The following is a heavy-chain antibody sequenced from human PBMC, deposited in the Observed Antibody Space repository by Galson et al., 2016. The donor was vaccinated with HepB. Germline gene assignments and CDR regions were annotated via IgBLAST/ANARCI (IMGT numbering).Heavy chain of an antibody. CDR3: ARVRVGATFMDAFDI. CDR1: GFTFSSYS. D-gene: IGHD1-26*01. J-gene: IGHJ3*02. CDR2: ISSGSSYI. Sequence: SLRLSCAASGFTFSSYSMNWVRQAPGKGLEWVSSISSGSSYIYSADSVKGRFTISRDNAKNSLYLQMNSLRAEDTAVYYCARVRVGATFMDAFDIWGQGTMVTVSS. V-gene: IGHV3-21*01.